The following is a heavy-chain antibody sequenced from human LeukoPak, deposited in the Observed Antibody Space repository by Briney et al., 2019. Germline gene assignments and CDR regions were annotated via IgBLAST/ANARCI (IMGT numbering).Heavy chain of an antibody. V-gene: IGHV3-30*03. Sequence: GGSLRLSCAASGFTFSSYGMHWVRQAPGKGLEWVAVISYDGSNKYYADSVKGRFTISRDNSKNTLYLQMNSLRAEDTVVYYCAREGVGGYSGYDPFDYWGQGTLVTVSS. CDR3: AREGVGGYSGYDPFDY. J-gene: IGHJ4*02. CDR2: ISYDGSNK. CDR1: GFTFSSYG. D-gene: IGHD5-12*01.